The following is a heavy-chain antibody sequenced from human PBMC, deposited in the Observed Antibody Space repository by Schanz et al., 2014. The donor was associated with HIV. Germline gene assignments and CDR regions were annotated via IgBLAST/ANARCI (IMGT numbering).Heavy chain of an antibody. V-gene: IGHV3-48*03. D-gene: IGHD3-10*01. CDR2: ISGSDGDT. Sequence: EVQLLESGGGLVQPGGSLRISCVASGFSFLRYEMSWVRQAPGKGLDWVSTISGSDGDTYYADSVKGRFTISRDNGKNSLFLQMNSLRAEDTAVYYCARLRGFLWFGDHPYSFDYWGQGTLVTVSS. CDR1: GFSFLRYE. CDR3: ARLRGFLWFGDHPYSFDY. J-gene: IGHJ4*02.